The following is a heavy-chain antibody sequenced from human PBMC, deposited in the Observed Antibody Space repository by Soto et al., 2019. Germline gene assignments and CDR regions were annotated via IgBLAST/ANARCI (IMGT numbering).Heavy chain of an antibody. J-gene: IGHJ4*02. CDR2: MHYTGFS. CDR1: GDSVTGHY. D-gene: IGHD2-21*01. CDR3: ARGSIPSRGVFGY. Sequence: SETLSLTCSFSGDSVTGHYLTWIRQSPEKGLEWIGYMHYTGFSHYSPSLKSRLTISVDTAKNQFTLQLTSVTVADTAVYYCARGSIPSRGVFGYWGEGTQVTVSS. V-gene: IGHV4-59*02.